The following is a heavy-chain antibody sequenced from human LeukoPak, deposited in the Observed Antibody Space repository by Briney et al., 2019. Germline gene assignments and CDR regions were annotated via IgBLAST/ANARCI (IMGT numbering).Heavy chain of an antibody. V-gene: IGHV4-61*08. CDR1: SGSISSGDYY. D-gene: IGHD3-16*02. J-gene: IGHJ3*02. CDR2: IYYSGST. CDR3: ARTGAIIVSDAFDI. Sequence: SETLSLTCSFSSGSISSGDYYWSWIRQPPGKGLEWIGYIYYSGSTNYNPSLKSRVTISVDTSKNQFSLKLSSVTAADTAVYYCARTGAIIVSDAFDIWGQGTMVTVSS.